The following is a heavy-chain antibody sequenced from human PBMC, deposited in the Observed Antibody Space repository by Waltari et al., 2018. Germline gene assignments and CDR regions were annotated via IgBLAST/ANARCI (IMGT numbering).Heavy chain of an antibody. D-gene: IGHD1-26*01. CDR1: GFTFADYA. Sequence: EVQLVESGGGLLQPGRSLRLSCAVSGFTFADYAMHWVRQAPGKGLEWVSGISWNSDNIGYADSVKGRFTISRDNAKNSLYLQMNSLRPEDTALYYCAKGHSGSYGLKDWGQGTLVTVSS. CDR2: ISWNSDNI. V-gene: IGHV3-9*01. CDR3: AKGHSGSYGLKD. J-gene: IGHJ4*02.